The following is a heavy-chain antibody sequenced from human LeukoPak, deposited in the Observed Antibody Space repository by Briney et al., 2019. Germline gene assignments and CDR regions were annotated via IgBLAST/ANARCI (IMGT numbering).Heavy chain of an antibody. CDR3: ARGYSTSPLDY. CDR2: IYYSGST. D-gene: IGHD6-13*01. Sequence: SETLSLTCTVSGGSISNYYWSWIRQPPGKGLEWIGYIYYSGSTSYNPSLKSRVTISVDTSKNQFSLKLSSVTAADTAVYYCARGYSTSPLDYWGQGTLVTVSS. J-gene: IGHJ4*02. CDR1: GGSISNYY. V-gene: IGHV4-59*08.